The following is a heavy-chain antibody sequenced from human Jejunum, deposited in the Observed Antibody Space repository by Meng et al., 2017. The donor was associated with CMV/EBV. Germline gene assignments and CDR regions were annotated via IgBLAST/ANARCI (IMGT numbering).Heavy chain of an antibody. J-gene: IGHJ4*02. CDR1: GFTFSDYT. V-gene: IGHV3-48*04. CDR2: ISGNAYTT. Sequence: SCAASGFTFSDYTMIWVRQAPGKGLEWISYISGNAYTTLYSDSVKGRFTISRDNAKTSVYLQMNSLRVEDTATYYCGAGSGFDFWGQGTLVTVSS. CDR3: GAGSGFDF. D-gene: IGHD1-26*01.